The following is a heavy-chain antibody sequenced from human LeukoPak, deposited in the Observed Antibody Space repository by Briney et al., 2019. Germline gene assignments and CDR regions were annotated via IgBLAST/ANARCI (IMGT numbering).Heavy chain of an antibody. CDR3: AKVLRYFDWLSPFDY. D-gene: IGHD3-9*01. V-gene: IGHV3-30*04. J-gene: IGHJ4*02. CDR1: GFTFSSYA. Sequence: GGSLRLSCAASGFTFSSYAKHWVRQAPGKGLEWVAVISYDGSNKYYADSVKGRFTISRDNSKNTLYLQMNSLRAEDTAVYYCAKVLRYFDWLSPFDYWGQGTLVTVSS. CDR2: ISYDGSNK.